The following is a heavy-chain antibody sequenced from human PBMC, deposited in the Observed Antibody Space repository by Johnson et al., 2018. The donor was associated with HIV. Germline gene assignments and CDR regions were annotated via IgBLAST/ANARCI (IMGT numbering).Heavy chain of an antibody. J-gene: IGHJ3*01. Sequence: VQLVESGGGVVQPGRSLRLSCVASGFTFSNYGMHWVRQAPGKGLEWVSGINWNGGSTGYADSVKGRFTISRDSAKNSLYLQMNSLRAEDTALYYCARGVSSGYYSNAFDVWGQGTMATVSS. CDR3: ARGVSSGYYSNAFDV. D-gene: IGHD3-22*01. CDR1: GFTFSNYG. CDR2: INWNGGST. V-gene: IGHV3-20*04.